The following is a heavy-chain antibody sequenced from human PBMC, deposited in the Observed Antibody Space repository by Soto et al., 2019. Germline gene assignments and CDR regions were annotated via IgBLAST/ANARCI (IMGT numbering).Heavy chain of an antibody. CDR2: IIPIFGTA. D-gene: IGHD3-22*01. V-gene: IGHV1-69*01. CDR3: GADSSGYSLPLDY. CDR1: GGTFSSYA. J-gene: IGHJ4*02. Sequence: QVQLVQSGAEVKKPGSSVKVSCKASGGTFSSYAISWVRQAPGQGLEWMGGIIPIFGTANYAQKFQGRVTITADESTSTAYRERSSLRAEDTAVYYCGADSSGYSLPLDYWGQGTLVTVSS.